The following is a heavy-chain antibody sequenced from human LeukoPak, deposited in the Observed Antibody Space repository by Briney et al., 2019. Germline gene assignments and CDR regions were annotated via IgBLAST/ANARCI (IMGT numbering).Heavy chain of an antibody. V-gene: IGHV4-34*01. D-gene: IGHD4-17*01. Sequence: SETLSLTCAVYGGSFSGYYWSWIRQPPGKGLEWSGEINHSGSTNYNPSLKSRVTISVDTSKNQFSLKLSSVTAADTAVYYCARELPDYGDYYFDYWGQGTLVTVSS. CDR1: GGSFSGYY. CDR3: ARELPDYGDYYFDY. J-gene: IGHJ4*02. CDR2: INHSGST.